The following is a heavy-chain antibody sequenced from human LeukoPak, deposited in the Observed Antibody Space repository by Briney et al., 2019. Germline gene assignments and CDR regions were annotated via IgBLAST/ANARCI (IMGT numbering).Heavy chain of an antibody. Sequence: ASVKVSCKASGYTFTSYYMHWVRQAPGQGLEWMGIINPSGGSTSYAQKFQGRVTMTRDTSTNTVYMELSSLRSEDTAVYYCARGTSPKTYYYDSSGYNFDYWGQGTLVTVSS. CDR1: GYTFTSYY. J-gene: IGHJ4*02. CDR2: INPSGGST. V-gene: IGHV1-46*01. CDR3: ARGTSPKTYYYDSSGYNFDY. D-gene: IGHD3-22*01.